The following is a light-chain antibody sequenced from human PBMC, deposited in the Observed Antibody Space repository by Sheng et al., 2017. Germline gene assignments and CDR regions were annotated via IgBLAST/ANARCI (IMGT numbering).Light chain of an antibody. V-gene: IGLV7-43*01. Sequence: QIVVTQEPSLTVSPGGTVTLTCASSTGTVTTTNYPNWFQQKPGQAPRPLISGTSNTYSWTPARFSGSLLGGRAALTVSGVWPEDEAEYYCLLYYGGPWVFGGGTKLTVL. CDR1: TGTVTTTNY. J-gene: IGLJ3*02. CDR3: LLYYGGPWV. CDR2: GTS.